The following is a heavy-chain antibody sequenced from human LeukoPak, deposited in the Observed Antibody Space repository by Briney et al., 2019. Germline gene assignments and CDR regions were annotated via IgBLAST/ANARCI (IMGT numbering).Heavy chain of an antibody. V-gene: IGHV4-34*09. D-gene: IGHD3-3*01. CDR2: IYYSGST. CDR3: ASTYDFWSGYYVHGAFDI. J-gene: IGHJ3*02. Sequence: SETLSLTCAVYGGSFSGYYWSWIRQPPGKGLEWIGYIYYSGSTYYNPSLKSRVTISVDTSKNQFSLKLSSVTAADTAVYYCASTYDFWSGYYVHGAFDIWGQGTMVTVSS. CDR1: GGSFSGYY.